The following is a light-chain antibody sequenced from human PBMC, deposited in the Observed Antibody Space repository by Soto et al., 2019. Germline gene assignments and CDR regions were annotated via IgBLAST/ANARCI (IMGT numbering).Light chain of an antibody. CDR3: VTLEHRLSAWV. V-gene: IGLV1-51*01. CDR2: ENN. CDR1: SSNIGSNH. J-gene: IGLJ3*02. Sequence: QSVLTQPPSVSAAPGQKVTISCSGSSSNIGSNHVSWYQQLPRTAPKLLIYENNKRPSGIPDRFSGSKSGTSATLGITGLQAGDEAVFYCVTLEHRLSAWVFAGGTKVTVL.